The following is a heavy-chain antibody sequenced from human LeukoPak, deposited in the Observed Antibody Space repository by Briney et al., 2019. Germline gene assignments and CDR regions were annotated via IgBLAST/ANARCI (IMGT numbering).Heavy chain of an antibody. CDR2: IYNDGST. D-gene: IGHD2-21*02. V-gene: IGHV3-53*01. CDR1: GLTVSSSY. J-gene: IGHJ3*01. CDR3: ARAGLVVVTAKKSDAFDV. Sequence: GGSLRLSCAASGLTVSSSYMSWVRQAPGKGLEWVSIIYNDGSTCYADSMKGRFTISRDNSKNTLYLQVNSLRAEDTAVYYCARAGLVVVTAKKSDAFDVWGQGTMVTVSS.